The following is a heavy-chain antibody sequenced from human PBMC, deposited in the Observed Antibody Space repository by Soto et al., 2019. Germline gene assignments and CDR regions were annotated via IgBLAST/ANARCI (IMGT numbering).Heavy chain of an antibody. V-gene: IGHV3-23*01. CDR2: ISGSGGST. CDR1: GFTFSSYA. J-gene: IGHJ6*03. CDR3: TTDLDDPTPLYYYYYMDV. Sequence: GGSLRLSCAASGFTFSSYAMSWVRQAPGKGLEWVSAISGSGGSTYYADSVKGRFTISRDNSKNTLYLQMNSLKTEDTAVYYCTTDLDDPTPLYYYYYMDVWGKGTTVTVSS.